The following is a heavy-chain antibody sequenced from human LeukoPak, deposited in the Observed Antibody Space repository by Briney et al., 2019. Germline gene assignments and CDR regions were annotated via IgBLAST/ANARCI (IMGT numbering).Heavy chain of an antibody. CDR1: GYSISSGYY. CDR2: LYHSGST. Sequence: PSETLSLTCAVSGYSISSGYYWGWIRQTPEKGLEWIGSLYHSGSTYYNPSLKSRVTMSVDTSKNQFSLKVTSVTAADTAVYYCARDYGTYFDYWGQGTLVTVSS. J-gene: IGHJ4*02. CDR3: ARDYGTYFDY. D-gene: IGHD4-17*01. V-gene: IGHV4-38-2*02.